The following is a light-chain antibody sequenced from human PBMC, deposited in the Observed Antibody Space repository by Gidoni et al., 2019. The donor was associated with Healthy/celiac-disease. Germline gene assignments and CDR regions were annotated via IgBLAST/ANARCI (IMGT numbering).Light chain of an antibody. V-gene: IGLV2-14*01. CDR1: SSDVGGYNY. CDR2: EVT. CDR3: SSYTSSSTGHVV. Sequence: QSALTHPAPVSGSPGQSITISCTGTSSDVGGYNYVSWYQQHPGKAPQLMIYEVTNRPSGVSNRFSGSKSGNRASLTISGLQAEDEADYYCSSYTSSSTGHVVFGGGTKLTVL. J-gene: IGLJ2*01.